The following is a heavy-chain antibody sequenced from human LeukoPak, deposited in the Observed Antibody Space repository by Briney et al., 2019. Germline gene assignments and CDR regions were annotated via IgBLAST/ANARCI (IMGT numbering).Heavy chain of an antibody. Sequence: PGGSLRLSCAASGFTSSSYGMHWVRQAPGKGLEWVAFIRYDGSNKYYADSVKGRFTISRDNSKNTLYLQMNSLRAEDTAVYYCAKDAWELGPLDPWGQGTLVTVSS. J-gene: IGHJ5*02. CDR2: IRYDGSNK. CDR1: GFTSSSYG. CDR3: AKDAWELGPLDP. V-gene: IGHV3-30*02. D-gene: IGHD1-26*01.